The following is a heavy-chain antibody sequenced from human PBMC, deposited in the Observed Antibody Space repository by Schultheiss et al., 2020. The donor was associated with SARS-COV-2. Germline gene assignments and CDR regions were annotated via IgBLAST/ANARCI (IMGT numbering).Heavy chain of an antibody. Sequence: SETLSLTCTVSGGSISSYYWSWIRQPPGKGLEWIGEINHSGTTNYNPSLRSRVTMSVDSSKNQFSLKLSSVTAADAAVYYCARSRGYCSGGNCPLWGNWGQGTLVTVSS. CDR1: GGSISSYY. V-gene: IGHV4-34*01. CDR2: INHSGTT. J-gene: IGHJ4*02. CDR3: ARSRGYCSGGNCPLWGN. D-gene: IGHD2-15*01.